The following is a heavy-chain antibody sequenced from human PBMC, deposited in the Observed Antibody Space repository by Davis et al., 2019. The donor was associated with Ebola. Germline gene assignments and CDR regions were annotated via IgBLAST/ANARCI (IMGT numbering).Heavy chain of an antibody. D-gene: IGHD3-10*01. CDR1: GFTFSSYE. CDR2: ISTSGSTI. Sequence: GESLKISCAASGFTFSSYEMNWVRQAPGKGLEWVSYISTSGSTIYYADSVKGRFTISRDNAKNSLYLQMNSLRAEDTAVYYCARDYYGSGSYYDHYGMDVWGQGTTVTVSS. J-gene: IGHJ6*02. CDR3: ARDYYGSGSYYDHYGMDV. V-gene: IGHV3-48*03.